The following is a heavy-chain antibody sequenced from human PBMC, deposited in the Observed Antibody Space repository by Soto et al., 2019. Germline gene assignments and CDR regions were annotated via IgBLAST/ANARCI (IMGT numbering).Heavy chain of an antibody. CDR2: INHSGST. V-gene: IGHV4-34*01. J-gene: IGHJ6*02. CDR1: GLSFSGYY. Sequence: PSETLSLTSAFYGLSFSGYYWSWIRQPPGKGLEWIGEINHSGSTNYNPSLKSRVTISVDTSKNQFSLKLSSVTAADTAVYYCARVAPRPRDTSVMVRGVSNYYGMDVWGQGTTVTVSS. CDR3: ARVAPRPRDTSVMVRGVSNYYGMDV. D-gene: IGHD3-10*01.